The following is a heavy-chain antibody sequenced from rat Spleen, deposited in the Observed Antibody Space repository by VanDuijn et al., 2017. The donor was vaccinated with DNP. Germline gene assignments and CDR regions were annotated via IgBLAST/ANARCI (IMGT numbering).Heavy chain of an antibody. J-gene: IGHJ2*01. Sequence: EVQLVESGGGLVQPGRSLKLSCAVTGFTFSDYYMAWVRQAPTKGLEWVATISYDGSGTYYRDSVKGRFTISRDNAKSTLYLEMDSLRSEDTATYYCARPDYWGQGVMVTVSS. CDR2: ISYDGSGT. V-gene: IGHV5-7*01. CDR3: ARPDY. CDR1: GFTFSDYY.